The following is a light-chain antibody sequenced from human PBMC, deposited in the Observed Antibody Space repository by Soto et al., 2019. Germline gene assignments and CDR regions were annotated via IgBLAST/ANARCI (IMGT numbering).Light chain of an antibody. J-gene: IGKJ2*01. Sequence: DIQMTQSPSTLSASVGDRVTITCRASQSISNWLAWYQQRPGKAPKLLIYEASTLEGGVPSRFSGSGSGTEFTLTISSLQPDDFATYYCQQYNSYPYTFGQGTKLEIK. CDR2: EAS. CDR3: QQYNSYPYT. CDR1: QSISNW. V-gene: IGKV1-5*03.